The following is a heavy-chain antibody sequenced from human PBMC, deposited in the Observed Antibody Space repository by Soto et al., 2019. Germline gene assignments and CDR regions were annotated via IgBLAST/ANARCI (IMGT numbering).Heavy chain of an antibody. CDR3: ASGLTKSSGRGGIFDF. Sequence: QVQLVQSGAEVRKPGASVKVSCRASGYRFTGYYIHWVRQAPGQGLEWMGWVKPNTGDTEDAQKFRGRVTLTRDTSLSTAYMELSRLRSDDTAVYYCASGLTKSSGRGGIFDFWGPGTRVTVSS. CDR1: GYRFTGYY. D-gene: IGHD3-22*01. J-gene: IGHJ4*02. V-gene: IGHV1-2*02. CDR2: VKPNTGDT.